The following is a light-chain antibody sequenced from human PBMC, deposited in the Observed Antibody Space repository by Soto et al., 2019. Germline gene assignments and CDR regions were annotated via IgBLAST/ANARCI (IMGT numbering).Light chain of an antibody. CDR2: EGT. V-gene: IGLV2-23*01. CDR3: YSYAGSGTYV. CDR1: NSDVGTYNL. Sequence: QSALTQPASVSGSPGQSITISCTGTNSDVGTYNLVSWYQQHPGKAPKLMTYEGTKRPSGVSNRFSGSNSGNTASLTISGLQAEDEADYYCYSYAGSGTYVFGTGTNSPS. J-gene: IGLJ1*01.